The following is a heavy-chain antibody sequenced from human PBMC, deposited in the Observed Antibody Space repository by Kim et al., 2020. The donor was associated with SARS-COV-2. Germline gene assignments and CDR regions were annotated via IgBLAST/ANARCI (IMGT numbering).Heavy chain of an antibody. CDR3: ARVMNDRNLDYYYYYGMDV. CDR2: IYYSGST. V-gene: IGHV4-59*08. Sequence: SETLSLTCTASGGSISSYYWSWIRQPPGKGLEWIGYIYYSGSTNYNPSFKSRVTISVDTSKNQFSLMLSSVTAADTAVYYCARVMNDRNLDYYYYYGMDVWGQGTTVTVSS. CDR1: GGSISSYY. D-gene: IGHD3-22*01. J-gene: IGHJ6*02.